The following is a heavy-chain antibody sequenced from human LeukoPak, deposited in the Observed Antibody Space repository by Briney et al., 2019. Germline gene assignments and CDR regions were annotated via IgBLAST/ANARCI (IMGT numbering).Heavy chain of an antibody. V-gene: IGHV3-7*01. CDR2: IKGDESAR. Sequence: GGSLRLSCAASGFTFSTYWMAWVRQAPGKGLEWVANIKGDESARHQPDSVKGRFTISRDNAQNSVYLQMSSLRGEDTAVYYCARDVGGSLDYWGQGTLVTVS. D-gene: IGHD1-26*01. J-gene: IGHJ4*02. CDR3: ARDVGGSLDY. CDR1: GFTFSTYW.